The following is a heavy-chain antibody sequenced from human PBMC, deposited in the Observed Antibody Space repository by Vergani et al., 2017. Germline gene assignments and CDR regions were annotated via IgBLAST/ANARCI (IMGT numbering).Heavy chain of an antibody. V-gene: IGHV1-2*02. CDR3: ARGLGCTNGVCYGFDY. D-gene: IGHD2-8*01. CDR2: INPNSGGT. Sequence: QVQLVQSGAEVKKPGASVKVSCKASGYTLTGYYMHWVRQAPGQGLEGMGWINPNSGGTNYAQKVQGRVTMTRDTSISTAYMELSRLRSDDTAVYYCARGLGCTNGVCYGFDYWGQGTLVTVSS. J-gene: IGHJ4*02. CDR1: GYTLTGYY.